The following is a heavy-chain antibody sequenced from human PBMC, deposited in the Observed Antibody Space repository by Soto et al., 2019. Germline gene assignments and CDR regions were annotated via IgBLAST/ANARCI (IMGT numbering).Heavy chain of an antibody. CDR3: AKLKSNWYSSYMDV. Sequence: GSLRLSCAASGFTFSSYAMSWVRQAPVKGLEWVSAISGSGGSTYYADSVKGRFTISRDNSKNTLYLQMNSLRAEDTAVYYCAKLKSNWYSSYMDVWGKGTTVTVSS. D-gene: IGHD1-20*01. J-gene: IGHJ6*03. V-gene: IGHV3-23*01. CDR1: GFTFSSYA. CDR2: ISGSGGST.